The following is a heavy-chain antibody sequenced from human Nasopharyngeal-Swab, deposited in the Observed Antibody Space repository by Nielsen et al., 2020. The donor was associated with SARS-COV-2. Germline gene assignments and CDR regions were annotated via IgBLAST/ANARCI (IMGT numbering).Heavy chain of an antibody. CDR1: GFTFSDYY. V-gene: IGHV3-11*05. J-gene: IGHJ4*02. CDR3: AKGDCSSTSCYPDY. D-gene: IGHD2-2*01. CDR2: ISSSSSYT. Sequence: GESLKISCAASGFTFSDYYMSWIRQAPGKGLEWVSYISSSSSYTNYADSVKGRFTISRDNAKNSLYLQMNSLRAEDTALYYCAKGDCSSTSCYPDYWGQGTLVTVSS.